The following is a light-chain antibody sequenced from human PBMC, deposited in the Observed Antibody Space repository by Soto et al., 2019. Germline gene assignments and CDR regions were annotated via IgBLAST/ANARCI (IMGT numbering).Light chain of an antibody. Sequence: EIVLTQSPGTLSLSPGERATLSCRASQSVSSDYLAWYQQKPGQAPRLLVYGAANRATAIPDRFSGSGSGTDFTLTLSRLEREDFAVYSCQQYGSSPYTFGQGTKVEI. CDR3: QQYGSSPYT. J-gene: IGKJ2*01. V-gene: IGKV3-20*01. CDR1: QSVSSDY. CDR2: GAA.